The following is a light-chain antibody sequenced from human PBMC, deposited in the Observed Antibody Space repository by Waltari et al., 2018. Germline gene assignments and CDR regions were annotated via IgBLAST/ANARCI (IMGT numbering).Light chain of an antibody. J-gene: IGKJ1*01. CDR2: GAS. CDR1: QSVSSSY. CDR3: QQYGSSPQA. Sequence: EIVLTQSPGTLSLSPGERATLSCRASQSVSSSYLAWYQQKPGQAPRRLIYGASSRATGIPDRFSGSGSGTDFTLTVSRLEPEDFAVYYCQQYGSSPQAFGQGTKVEI. V-gene: IGKV3-20*01.